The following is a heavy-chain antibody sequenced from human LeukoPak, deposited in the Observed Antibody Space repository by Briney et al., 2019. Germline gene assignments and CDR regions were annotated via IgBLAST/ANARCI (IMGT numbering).Heavy chain of an antibody. CDR1: GGSISSYY. CDR2: IYYSGST. V-gene: IGHV4-59*06. Sequence: SETLSLTCTVSGGSISSYYWSWIRQHPGKGLEWIGYIYYSGSTYYNPSLKSRVTISVDTSKNQFSLKLSSVTAADTAVYYCARLLNYYDSSGYYYDGRPNSDYWGQGTLVTVSS. J-gene: IGHJ4*02. D-gene: IGHD3-22*01. CDR3: ARLLNYYDSSGYYYDGRPNSDY.